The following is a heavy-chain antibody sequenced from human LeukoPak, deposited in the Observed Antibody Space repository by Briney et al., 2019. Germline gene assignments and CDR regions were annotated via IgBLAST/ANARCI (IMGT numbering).Heavy chain of an antibody. CDR2: IGGDGIA. D-gene: IGHD7-27*01. J-gene: IGHJ6*02. CDR1: GFTFTDHP. V-gene: IGHV3-69-1*01. Sequence: GGSLRLSCVASGFTFTDHPMNWVRQAPGEGLEWISYIGGDGIAFYADSVKGRFTASKDDARKSMYLQMNSLRVEDTAVYYCAKDRANWAIDDWGQGTQVTVSSDVWGQGTTVTVSS. CDR3: AKDRANWAIDDWGQGTQVTVSSDV.